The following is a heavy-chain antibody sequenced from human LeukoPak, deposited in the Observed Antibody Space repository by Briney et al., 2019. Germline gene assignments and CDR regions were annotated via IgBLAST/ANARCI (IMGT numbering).Heavy chain of an antibody. J-gene: IGHJ6*02. Sequence: PGGSLRLSCAAAGFTFSTYWKNWVRQAPGKGLEWVANIKPDGSDKYYVDSVKGRFTISRDNAKNSLYLQMNSLRAEDTAVYYCARDFSYSSSWYAAYYYGMDVWGQGTTVTVSS. D-gene: IGHD6-13*01. V-gene: IGHV3-7*01. CDR1: GFTFSTYW. CDR2: IKPDGSDK. CDR3: ARDFSYSSSWYAAYYYGMDV.